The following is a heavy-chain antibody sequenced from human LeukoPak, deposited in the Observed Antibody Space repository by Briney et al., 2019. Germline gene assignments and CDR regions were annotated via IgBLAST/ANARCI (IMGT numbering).Heavy chain of an antibody. D-gene: IGHD3-10*02. CDR2: INPSGGST. CDR3: AREVDEGTMSYYFDY. J-gene: IGHJ4*02. Sequence: ASVKVSCKASGYTFTSYYMHWVRQAPGQGLEWMGIINPSGGSTSYAQKFQGRVTMTRDTSTSTVYMELSSLRSEDTAVYYCAREVDEGTMSYYFDYWGQGTLVTVSS. CDR1: GYTFTSYY. V-gene: IGHV1-46*01.